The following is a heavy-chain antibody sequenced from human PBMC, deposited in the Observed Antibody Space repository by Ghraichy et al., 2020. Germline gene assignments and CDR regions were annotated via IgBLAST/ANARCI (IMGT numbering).Heavy chain of an antibody. CDR2: IYWDDDK. J-gene: IGHJ5*02. Sequence: SGPTLVKPTQTLTLTCTFSGFSLSTSGVGVGWIRQPPGKALEWLALIYWDDDKRYSPSLKSRLTITKDTSKNQVVLTMTNMDPVDTATYYCAHVNYGGKPNWFDPWGQGTLVTVSS. V-gene: IGHV2-5*02. CDR1: GFSLSTSGVG. D-gene: IGHD4-23*01. CDR3: AHVNYGGKPNWFDP.